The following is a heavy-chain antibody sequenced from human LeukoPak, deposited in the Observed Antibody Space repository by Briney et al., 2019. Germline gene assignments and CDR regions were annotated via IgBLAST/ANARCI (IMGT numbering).Heavy chain of an antibody. D-gene: IGHD3-22*01. CDR1: GYTFTSYY. CDR3: ARAGKTYYYDSSTLDY. J-gene: IGHJ4*02. V-gene: IGHV1-46*01. Sequence: GASVKVSCKASGYTFTSYYMHWVRQAPGQGLEWMGMINPSGGSTSYAQKFQGRVTMTRDTSTSTVYMELSSLRSEDTAVYYCARAGKTYYYDSSTLDYWGQGTLVTVSS. CDR2: INPSGGST.